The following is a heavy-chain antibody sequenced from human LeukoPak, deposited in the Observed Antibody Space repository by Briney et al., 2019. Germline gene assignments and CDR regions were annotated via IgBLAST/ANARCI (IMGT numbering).Heavy chain of an antibody. Sequence: LETLSLTCTVSGGSFSSGSYYWSRLRQPPGKGLEWIGYIYYSGSTNYNPSLKSRVTISVDTSKNRFSLKLSSVTAADTAVYYGARYKTGTAVDYWGQGTLVTVSS. CDR1: GGSFSSGSYY. D-gene: IGHD2-21*02. V-gene: IGHV4-61*01. J-gene: IGHJ4*02. CDR3: ARYKTGTAVDY. CDR2: IYYSGST.